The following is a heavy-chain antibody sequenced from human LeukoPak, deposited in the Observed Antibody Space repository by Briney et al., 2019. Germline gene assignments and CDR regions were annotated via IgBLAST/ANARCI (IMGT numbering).Heavy chain of an antibody. CDR3: AREGSSGWYGGSPNHGAFDI. CDR1: GYTFTGYY. CDR2: INPNSGGT. J-gene: IGHJ3*02. D-gene: IGHD6-19*01. V-gene: IGHV1-2*02. Sequence: ASVKVSCKASGYTFTGYYMHWVRQAPGQGLEWMGWINPNSGGTNYAQKFQGRVTMTRDTSISTAYMELSRLRSDDTAVYYCAREGSSGWYGGSPNHGAFDIWGQGTMVTVSS.